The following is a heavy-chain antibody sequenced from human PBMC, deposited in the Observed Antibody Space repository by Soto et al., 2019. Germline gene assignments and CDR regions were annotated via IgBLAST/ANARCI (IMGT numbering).Heavy chain of an antibody. CDR2: INPNSGGT. CDR3: ASGATIVRVGSSYYFDY. D-gene: IGHD2-15*01. CDR1: GYTFTGYY. V-gene: IGHV1-2*04. Sequence: ASVKVSCKASGYTFTGYYMHWVRQAPGQGLEWMGWINPNSGGTNYAQKFQGWVTMTRDTSISTAYMELSRLRSDDTAVYYCASGATIVRVGSSYYFDYWGQGTLVTVS. J-gene: IGHJ4*02.